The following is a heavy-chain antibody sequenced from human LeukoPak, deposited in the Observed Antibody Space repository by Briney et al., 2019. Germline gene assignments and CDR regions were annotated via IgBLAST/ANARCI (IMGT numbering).Heavy chain of an antibody. Sequence: GGSLRLSCTASGFSSSGHWMHWARQLPGKGLVWVSRISPTGSTTSYADSVKGRFTVSRDNAKNTLYLQVYNLRAEDTAVYYCARGPNSNWSGLDFWGQGTLLTVSS. CDR1: GFSSSGHW. V-gene: IGHV3-74*01. D-gene: IGHD6-6*01. CDR2: ISPTGSTT. CDR3: ARGPNSNWSGLDF. J-gene: IGHJ4*02.